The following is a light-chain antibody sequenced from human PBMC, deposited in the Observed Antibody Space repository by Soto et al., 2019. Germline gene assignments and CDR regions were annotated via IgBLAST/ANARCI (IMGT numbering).Light chain of an antibody. J-gene: IGKJ1*01. CDR3: LQYNHYPPT. CDR2: GAT. Sequence: DIQMTQSPSSLSASVGDRVTITCRASQGIKNELGWYQQKSGKAPKRLIFGATTLQSGVPSRFSGTTSGTEFSLIISSLQPEDFAPYSCLQYNHYPPTFGQGTRVEMK. V-gene: IGKV1-17*01. CDR1: QGIKNE.